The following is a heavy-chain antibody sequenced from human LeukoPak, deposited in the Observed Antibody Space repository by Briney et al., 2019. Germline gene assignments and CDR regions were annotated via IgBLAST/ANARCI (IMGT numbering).Heavy chain of an antibody. D-gene: IGHD2/OR15-2a*01. CDR1: GFTFSRFW. J-gene: IGHJ3*02. Sequence: GGSLRLSCAASGFTFSRFWMNWVRQAPGKGLEWVSSISSGSSYIYYADSVKGRFTISRDNAKNSLFLRMNSLRAEDTAAYYCARVALSMGENGFDIWGQGTMVTVSS. CDR2: ISSGSSYI. CDR3: ARVALSMGENGFDI. V-gene: IGHV3-21*01.